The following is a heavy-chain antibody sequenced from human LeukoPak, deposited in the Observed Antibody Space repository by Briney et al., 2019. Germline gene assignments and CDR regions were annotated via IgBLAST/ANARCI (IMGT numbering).Heavy chain of an antibody. Sequence: GGSLRLSCAASGFTFSNYWMSWVRQAPGKGLEWVANINQDESEKYYVDSVKGRFTISRDNAKNSLYLQMNSLRAEDTAVYYCARVRVSFYYGMGIWGQGTTVTVSS. CDR2: INQDESEK. J-gene: IGHJ6*02. CDR3: ARVRVSFYYGMGI. V-gene: IGHV3-7*05. CDR1: GFTFSNYW. D-gene: IGHD2/OR15-2a*01.